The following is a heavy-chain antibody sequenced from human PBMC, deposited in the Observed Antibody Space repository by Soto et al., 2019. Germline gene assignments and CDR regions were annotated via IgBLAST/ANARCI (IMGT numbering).Heavy chain of an antibody. D-gene: IGHD3-16*02. J-gene: IGHJ3*02. V-gene: IGHV1-8*01. CDR3: ARDVSYDYIWGSYRRLADAFDI. Sequence: ASVKVSCKASGYTFTSYDINWVRQATGQGLEWMGWMNPNSGNTGYAQKFQGRVTMTRNTSISTAYMELSSLRSEDTAVYYCARDVSYDYIWGSYRRLADAFDIWGQGTMVTVSS. CDR1: GYTFTSYD. CDR2: MNPNSGNT.